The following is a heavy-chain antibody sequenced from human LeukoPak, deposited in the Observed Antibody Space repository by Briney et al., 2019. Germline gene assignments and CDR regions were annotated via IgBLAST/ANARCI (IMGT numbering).Heavy chain of an antibody. CDR2: INPNSGGT. V-gene: IGHV1-2*02. Sequence: ASVKVSCKASGYTFTGYYMHWVRQAPGQGLEWMGWINPNSGGTNYAQKFQGRVTMTRDTSISTAYMELSRLRSDDTAVYYCARDWPPSSDFWRGSQSRGLYYYYGMDVWGQGTTVTVSS. CDR1: GYTFTGYY. D-gene: IGHD3-3*01. CDR3: ARDWPPSSDFWRGSQSRGLYYYYGMDV. J-gene: IGHJ6*02.